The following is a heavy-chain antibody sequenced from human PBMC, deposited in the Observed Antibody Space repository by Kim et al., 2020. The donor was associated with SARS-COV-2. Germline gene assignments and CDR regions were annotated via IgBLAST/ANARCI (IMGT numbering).Heavy chain of an antibody. Sequence: GGSLRLSCAASGFTISRYDMHWVRQVIGKGLEWVSTIGSAGDTYYPGSVKGRFTISRENARNSLYLQMNSLRAGDTAVYYCARVTSSGWFYFDYWGQGTLVTVSS. CDR1: GFTISRYD. CDR3: ARVTSSGWFYFDY. J-gene: IGHJ4*02. V-gene: IGHV3-13*01. CDR2: IGSAGDT. D-gene: IGHD6-19*01.